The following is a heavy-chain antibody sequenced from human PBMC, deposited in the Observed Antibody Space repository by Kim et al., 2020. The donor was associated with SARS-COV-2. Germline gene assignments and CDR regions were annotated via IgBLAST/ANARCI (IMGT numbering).Heavy chain of an antibody. J-gene: IGHJ4*02. CDR3: ARARKGIAAADPFDY. V-gene: IGHV4-31*02. D-gene: IGHD6-13*01. Sequence: PSLKSRVTISVDTSKNQFSLKLSSVTAADTAVYYCARARKGIAAADPFDYWGQGTLVTVSS.